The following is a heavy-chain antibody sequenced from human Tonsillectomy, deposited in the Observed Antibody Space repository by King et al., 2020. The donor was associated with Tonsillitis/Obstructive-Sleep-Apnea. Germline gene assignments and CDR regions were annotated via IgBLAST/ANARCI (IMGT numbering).Heavy chain of an antibody. CDR1: GFTFSTYG. Sequence: QVQLVESGGGVVQPGRSLRLSCAASGFTFSTYGMHWVRQAPDKGLEWVALIWYDGSNEYYADSVKGRFTISRDNSKNTLHLQMNSLRAEDTAVYYCARRGCVVGSCNNAFDIWVRGRMVTVSS. J-gene: IGHJ3*02. D-gene: IGHD2-15*01. CDR3: ARRGCVVGSCNNAFDI. V-gene: IGHV3-33*01. CDR2: IWYDGSNE.